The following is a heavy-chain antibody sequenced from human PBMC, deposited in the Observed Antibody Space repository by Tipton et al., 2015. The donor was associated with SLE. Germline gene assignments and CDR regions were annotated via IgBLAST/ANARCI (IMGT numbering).Heavy chain of an antibody. D-gene: IGHD4-17*01. J-gene: IGHJ6*03. V-gene: IGHV4-59*02. Sequence: TLSLTCTVSGGSVNSYYWSWIRQYPGKGLEWIGYIHDSGSTYYNPSLRSRVTISPDTSTNQFSLRLTSVTAADTAVYYCARGGLAYGYYYYMDVWGKGTTVTVS. CDR3: ARGGLAYGYYYYMDV. CDR1: GGSVNSYY. CDR2: IHDSGST.